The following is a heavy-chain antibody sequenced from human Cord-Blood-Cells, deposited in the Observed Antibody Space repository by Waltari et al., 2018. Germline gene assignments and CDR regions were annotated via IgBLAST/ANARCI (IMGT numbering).Heavy chain of an antibody. CDR3: ARSPSRFLEWLLGYFDY. Sequence: QLQLQESGPGLVKPSETLSLTCTVSGGSISSSSYYWGWIRQPPGKGLEWIGSIYYSGSSYYNPSLKSRVTISVDTSKNQFSLKLSSVTAADTAVYYCARSPSRFLEWLLGYFDYWGQGTLVTVSS. CDR1: GGSISSSSYY. CDR2: IYYSGSS. V-gene: IGHV4-39*01. D-gene: IGHD3-3*01. J-gene: IGHJ4*02.